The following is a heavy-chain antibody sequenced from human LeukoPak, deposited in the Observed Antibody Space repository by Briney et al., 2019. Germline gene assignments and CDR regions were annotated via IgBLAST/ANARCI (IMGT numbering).Heavy chain of an antibody. CDR2: ISAYNGNT. V-gene: IGHV1-18*01. Sequence: ASVKVSCKASGYTFTSYGISWVRQAPGQGLEWMGWISAYNGNTNYAQKLQGRVTMTTDTSTSTAYMELRSLRSDDTAVYYCARAEYSSNPTNWFDPWGQGTLVTVSS. CDR1: GYTFTSYG. CDR3: ARAEYSSNPTNWFDP. J-gene: IGHJ5*02. D-gene: IGHD6-6*01.